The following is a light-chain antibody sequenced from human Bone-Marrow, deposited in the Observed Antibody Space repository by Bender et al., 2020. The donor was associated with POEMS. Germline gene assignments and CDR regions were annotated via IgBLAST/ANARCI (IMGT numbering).Light chain of an antibody. Sequence: QSALTQPASVSGSPGQSITISCTGTSRDVGSYNLVSWYQQHPGKAPKLIIFEVSKRPSGVSSRFSGSKSGNTASLTVSGLQAEDEADYYCCSYAGSGTYVFGSGTKVTVL. V-gene: IGLV2-23*02. CDR3: CSYAGSGTYV. CDR2: EVS. CDR1: SRDVGSYNL. J-gene: IGLJ1*01.